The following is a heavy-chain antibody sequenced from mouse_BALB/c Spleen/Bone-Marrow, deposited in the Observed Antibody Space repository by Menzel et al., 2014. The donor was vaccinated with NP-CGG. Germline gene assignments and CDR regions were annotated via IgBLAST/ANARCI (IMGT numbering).Heavy chain of an antibody. CDR2: IYPGDGDT. V-gene: IGHV1-87*01. CDR1: GYTFTSYW. Sequence: QVQLQQSGAELASPGASVKLSCKASGYTFTSYWMQWVKQRPGQGLEWIGAIYPGDGDTRHTQKFKGKATLTANKSSNTAYMQLSSLASKDSAVYYGARGNANYGFDYWGQGTTLTVSA. D-gene: IGHD1-1*01. J-gene: IGHJ2*01. CDR3: ARGNANYGFDY.